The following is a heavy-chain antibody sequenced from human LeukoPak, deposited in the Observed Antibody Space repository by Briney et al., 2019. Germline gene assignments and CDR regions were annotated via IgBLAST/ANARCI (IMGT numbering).Heavy chain of an antibody. D-gene: IGHD6-19*01. CDR3: ARESSGWYFDY. V-gene: IGHV3-48*01. CDR2: ISSSGSTI. CDR1: GFTFNNYS. Sequence: GGSLRLSCAASGFTFNNYSMNWVRQAPGKGLEWLSYISSSGSTIYYADSVKGRFTISRDNAKNSLYLQMNSLRGEDTAVYYCARESSGWYFDYWGQGTLVPVSS. J-gene: IGHJ4*02.